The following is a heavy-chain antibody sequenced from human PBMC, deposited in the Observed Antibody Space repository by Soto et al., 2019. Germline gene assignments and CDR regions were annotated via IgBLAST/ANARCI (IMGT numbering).Heavy chain of an antibody. CDR2: ISYDGSNK. J-gene: IGHJ6*02. D-gene: IGHD3-3*01. CDR3: AKVDYDFWSGYSLYYGMDV. Sequence: SCAASGFTFSSYGMHWVRQAPGKGLEWVAVISYDGSNKYYADSVKGRFTISRDNSKNTLYLQMNSLRAEDTAVYYCAKVDYDFWSGYSLYYGMDVWGQGTTVTVSS. CDR1: GFTFSSYG. V-gene: IGHV3-30*18.